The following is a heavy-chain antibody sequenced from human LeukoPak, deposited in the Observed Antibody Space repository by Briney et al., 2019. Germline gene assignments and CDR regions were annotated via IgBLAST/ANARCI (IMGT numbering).Heavy chain of an antibody. CDR1: GFTFSSYA. CDR3: AREMPPRPIWSGYNWFDP. CDR2: ISGSGGST. D-gene: IGHD3-3*01. Sequence: GGSLRLSCAASGFTFSSYAMSWVRQAPGKGLEWVSAISGSGGSTYYADSVKGRFTISRDNSKNTLYLQMNSLRAEDTAVYYCAREMPPRPIWSGYNWFDPWGQGTLVTVSS. V-gene: IGHV3-23*01. J-gene: IGHJ5*02.